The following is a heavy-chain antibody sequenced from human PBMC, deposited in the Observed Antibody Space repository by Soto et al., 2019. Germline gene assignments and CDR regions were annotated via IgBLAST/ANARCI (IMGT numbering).Heavy chain of an antibody. D-gene: IGHD6-13*01. J-gene: IGHJ3*02. V-gene: IGHV4-39*01. Sequence: SETLSLTCTVSGGSISSSSYYWGWIRQPPGKGLEWIGSIYYSGSTYYNPSLKSRVTISVDTSKNQFSLKLSSVTAADTAVYYCARQQQLVRFSAFDIWGQGTMVTVSS. CDR2: IYYSGST. CDR3: ARQQQLVRFSAFDI. CDR1: GGSISSSSYY.